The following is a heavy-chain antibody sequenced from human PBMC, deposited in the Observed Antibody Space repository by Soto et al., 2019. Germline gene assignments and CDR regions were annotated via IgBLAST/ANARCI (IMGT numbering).Heavy chain of an antibody. D-gene: IGHD6-13*01. J-gene: IGHJ1*01. CDR3: ARGKIAAAGEYFQH. CDR1: GFTFSSYS. V-gene: IGHV3-21*01. Sequence: EVQLVESGGGLVKPGGSLRLSCAASGFTFSSYSMNWVREAPGKGLEWVSSISSSSSYIYYADSVKGRFTISRDNAKNSLYLQMNSLRAEDTAVYYCARGKIAAAGEYFQHWGQGTLVTVSS. CDR2: ISSSSSYI.